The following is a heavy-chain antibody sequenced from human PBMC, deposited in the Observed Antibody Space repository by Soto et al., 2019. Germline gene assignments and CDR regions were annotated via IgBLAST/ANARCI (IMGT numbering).Heavy chain of an antibody. CDR3: ARATYYYDSSGPPTGAFDI. CDR1: GGSISSGGYS. Sequence: SETLSLTCAGSGGSISSGGYSWSWIRQPPGKGLEWIGYIYHSGSTYYNPSLKSRVTISVDRSKNQFSLKLSSVTAADTAVYYCARATYYYDSSGPPTGAFDIWGQGTMVTVSS. J-gene: IGHJ3*02. V-gene: IGHV4-30-2*01. D-gene: IGHD3-22*01. CDR2: IYHSGST.